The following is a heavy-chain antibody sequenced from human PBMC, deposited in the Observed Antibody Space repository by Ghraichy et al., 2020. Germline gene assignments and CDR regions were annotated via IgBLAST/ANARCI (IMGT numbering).Heavy chain of an antibody. CDR3: ARDRVAAPPGYYYGMDV. J-gene: IGHJ6*02. CDR2: ISSSSSYI. V-gene: IGHV3-21*01. CDR1: GFTFSSYS. Sequence: GGSLRLSCAASGFTFSSYSMNWVRQAPGKGLEWVSSISSSSSYIYYADSVKGRFTISRDNAKNSLYLQMNSLRAEDTAVYYCARDRVAAPPGYYYGMDVWGQGTTVTVSS. D-gene: IGHD6-6*01.